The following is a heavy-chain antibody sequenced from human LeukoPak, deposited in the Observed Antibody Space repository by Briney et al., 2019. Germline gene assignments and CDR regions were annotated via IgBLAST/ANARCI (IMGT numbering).Heavy chain of an antibody. J-gene: IGHJ6*02. CDR3: ARARTLGGMDV. V-gene: IGHV4-39*07. CDR2: IYYSGST. D-gene: IGHD1-26*01. CDR1: GGSISSSSYY. Sequence: PSETLSLTCTVSGGSISSSSYYWGWIRQPPGKGLEWIGSIYYSGSTYYNPSLKSRVTISVDTSKNQFSLKLSSVTAADTAVYYCARARTLGGMDVWSQGTTVTVSS.